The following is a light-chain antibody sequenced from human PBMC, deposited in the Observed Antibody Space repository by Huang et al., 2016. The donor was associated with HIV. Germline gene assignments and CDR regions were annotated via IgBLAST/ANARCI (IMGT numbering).Light chain of an antibody. CDR2: DAS. V-gene: IGKV3-11*01. Sequence: EIVLTQSPATLSLSPGERATLSCRASQSVTNYLAWYQQKPGQAPRLLIYDASTRATGIPARFSGSGSGTDFTLTISSLEPEDFAVYYCQKRSDWLTFGGGTKVEIK. J-gene: IGKJ4*01. CDR1: QSVTNY. CDR3: QKRSDWLT.